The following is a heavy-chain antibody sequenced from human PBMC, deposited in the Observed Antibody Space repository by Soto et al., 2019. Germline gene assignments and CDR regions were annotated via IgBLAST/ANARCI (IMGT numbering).Heavy chain of an antibody. J-gene: IGHJ3*02. CDR2: ISYDGSNK. D-gene: IGHD3-22*01. Sequence: QVQLVESGGGVVQPGRSLRLSCAASGFTFSSYAMHWVRQAPGKGLEWVAVISYDGSNKYYADSVKGRFTISRDNSKNTLYLQMNSRRAEDTAVYYCSAGYDSSGYYYPSSDAFDIWGQGTMVTVSS. CDR3: SAGYDSSGYYYPSSDAFDI. CDR1: GFTFSSYA. V-gene: IGHV3-30-3*01.